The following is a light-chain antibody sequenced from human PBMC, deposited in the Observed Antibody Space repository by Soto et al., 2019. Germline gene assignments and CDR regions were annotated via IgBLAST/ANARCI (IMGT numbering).Light chain of an antibody. Sequence: DIVMTQSPASLSVSPGEGVTLSCRASQSVFRNLAWYHQRPGQAPRLLIFHASTRATAVPARCTGSGSGTEFTLTISSLQSEDFGVYYCQQFNKWPPFTFGPGTKVDIQ. J-gene: IGKJ3*01. CDR3: QQFNKWPPFT. CDR2: HAS. CDR1: QSVFRN. V-gene: IGKV3-15*01.